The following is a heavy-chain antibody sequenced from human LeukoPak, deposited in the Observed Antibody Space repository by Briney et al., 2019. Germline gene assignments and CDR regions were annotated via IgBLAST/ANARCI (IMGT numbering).Heavy chain of an antibody. J-gene: IGHJ4*02. D-gene: IGHD3-22*01. CDR3: ARVGSYYDSSGYQPLSGFDY. Sequence: SVKVSCKASGGTFSSYAISWVRQAPGQGLKWMGGIIPIFGTANYAQKFQGRVTITADESTSTAYMELSSLRSEDTAVYYCARVGSYYDSSGYQPLSGFDYWGQGTLVTVSS. V-gene: IGHV1-69*13. CDR1: GGTFSSYA. CDR2: IIPIFGTA.